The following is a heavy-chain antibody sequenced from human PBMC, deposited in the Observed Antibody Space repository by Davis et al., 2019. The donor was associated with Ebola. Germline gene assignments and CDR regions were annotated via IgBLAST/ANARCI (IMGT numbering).Heavy chain of an antibody. Sequence: ASVKVSCKASGYTFTSYAMNWVRQAPGQGLEWMGWINTNTGNPTYAQAFTGRFVFSLDTSASTAYLEISSLKAEDTAVYYCARGYSFSWYICDSWGQGTLVTVSS. CDR3: ARGYSFSWYICDS. V-gene: IGHV7-4-1*02. J-gene: IGHJ4*02. CDR2: INTNTGNP. D-gene: IGHD1-1*01. CDR1: GYTFTSYA.